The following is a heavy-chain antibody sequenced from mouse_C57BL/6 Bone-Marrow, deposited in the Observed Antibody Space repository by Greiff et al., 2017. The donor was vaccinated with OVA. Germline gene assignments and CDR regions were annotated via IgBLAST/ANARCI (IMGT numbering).Heavy chain of an antibody. CDR3: ARKRSGRGYYFDY. V-gene: IGHV1-81*01. J-gene: IGHJ2*01. Sequence: VKLQESGAELARPGASVKLSCKASGYTFTSYGISWVKQRTGQGLEWIGEIYPRSGNTYYNEKFKGKATLTVDTSSSTAYMQLSSLTSEDSAVYYCARKRSGRGYYFDYWGQGTTLTVSS. CDR2: IYPRSGNT. D-gene: IGHD3-1*01. CDR1: GYTFTSYG.